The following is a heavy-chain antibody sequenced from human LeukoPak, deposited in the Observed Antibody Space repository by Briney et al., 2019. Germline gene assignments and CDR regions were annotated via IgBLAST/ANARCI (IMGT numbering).Heavy chain of an antibody. V-gene: IGHV5-51*01. CDR1: GYSFTSYW. CDR2: IYPGDSDT. CDR3: ARGTRYADNPRSYYDFWSGYSGFFDY. J-gene: IGHJ4*02. D-gene: IGHD3-3*01. Sequence: GESLKISCKGSGYSFTSYWIGWVRQMPGKGLEWMGIIYPGDSDTRYSPSFQGQVTISADKSISTAYLQWSSLKASDTAMYYCARGTRYADNPRSYYDFWSGYSGFFDYWGQGTLVTVSS.